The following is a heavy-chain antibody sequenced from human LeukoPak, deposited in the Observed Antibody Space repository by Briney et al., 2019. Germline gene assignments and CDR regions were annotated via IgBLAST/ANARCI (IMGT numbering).Heavy chain of an antibody. V-gene: IGHV4-31*03. Sequence: SETLSLTCTVSGGSISSGGYYWSWIRQHPGKGLEWIGYIYYSGSTYYNPSLKSRVTISVDTSKNQFSLKLSSVTAADTAVYYCAKGGGAPGGLHYYYYGMDVWGQGTTVTVSS. J-gene: IGHJ6*02. CDR2: IYYSGST. CDR3: AKGGGAPGGLHYYYYGMDV. CDR1: GGSISSGGYY. D-gene: IGHD3-16*01.